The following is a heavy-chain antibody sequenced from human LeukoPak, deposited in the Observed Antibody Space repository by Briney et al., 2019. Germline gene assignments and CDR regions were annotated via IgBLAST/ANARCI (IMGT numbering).Heavy chain of an antibody. J-gene: IGHJ4*02. V-gene: IGHV1-2*02. CDR2: INPNDGDT. CDR3: ARANFLYCSSSTCLFDY. CDR1: GYTFTDYY. D-gene: IGHD2-2*01. Sequence: ASVKVSCKASGYTFTDYYMHWARQAPGQGFEWMGWINPNDGDTNYAQKFQGRVTMTRDASISTAHMEVSRLRSDDTAVYYCARANFLYCSSSTCLFDYWGQGTLVTVSS.